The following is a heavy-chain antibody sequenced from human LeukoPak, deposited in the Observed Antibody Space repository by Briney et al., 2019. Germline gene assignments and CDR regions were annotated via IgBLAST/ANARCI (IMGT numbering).Heavy chain of an antibody. CDR3: AREGGDGYNVDF. CDR2: IYSGSNT. CDR1: GFTVSGNY. D-gene: IGHD5-24*01. V-gene: IGHV3-53*01. Sequence: GGSLRLSCAASGFTVSGNYMSWVRQAPGEGLEWVSLIYSGSNTYYADSVKGRFTISRDNSKNTLYLQMNTVRAEDTAIYYCAREGGDGYNVDFWGQGTLVTVSS. J-gene: IGHJ4*02.